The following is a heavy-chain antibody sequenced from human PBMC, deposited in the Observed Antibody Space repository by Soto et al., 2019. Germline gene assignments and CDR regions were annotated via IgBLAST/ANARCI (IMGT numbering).Heavy chain of an antibody. V-gene: IGHV4-30-4*01. CDR1: GGSISSGDYY. D-gene: IGHD4-4*01. J-gene: IGHJ4*02. CDR3: ARSDNYVPFDH. Sequence: QVQLQESGPGLVKPSQTLSLTCTVSGGSISSGDYYWSWIRQPPGKGLEWIGYIYYSGFTYYNPSLNSRLTMSVDTSKTQFSIKLSSVIAADTAVYYCARSDNYVPFDHWGQGTLVTVSS. CDR2: IYYSGFT.